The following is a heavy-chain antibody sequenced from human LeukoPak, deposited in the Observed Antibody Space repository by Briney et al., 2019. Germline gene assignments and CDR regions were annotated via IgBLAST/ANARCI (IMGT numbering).Heavy chain of an antibody. V-gene: IGHV1-69*13. J-gene: IGHJ4*02. D-gene: IGHD6-19*01. CDR3: ASTPGYSSGWYSLYYFDY. CDR1: RGTFSSYA. CDR2: IIPIFGTA. Sequence: SVKVSCKASRGTFSSYAISWVRQAPGQGLEWMGGIIPIFGTANYAQKFQGRVTITADESTSTAYMELSSLRSEDTAVYYCASTPGYSSGWYSLYYFDYWGQGTLVTVSS.